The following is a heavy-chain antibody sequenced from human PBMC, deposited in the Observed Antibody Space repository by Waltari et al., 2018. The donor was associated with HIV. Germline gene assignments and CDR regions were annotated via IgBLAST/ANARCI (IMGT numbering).Heavy chain of an antibody. CDR3: ARGPQDYPKYYFDY. CDR1: GYTFTSYD. D-gene: IGHD4-17*01. CDR2: MNPNSGNT. Sequence: QVQLVQSGAEVKKPGASVKVSCKASGYTFTSYDINWVRQATGQGLEWLGWMNPNSGNTGYAQRFQGRVTMTRNISISTAYMELSSLRSEDTAVYFCARGPQDYPKYYFDYWGQGTLVTVSS. J-gene: IGHJ4*02. V-gene: IGHV1-8*01.